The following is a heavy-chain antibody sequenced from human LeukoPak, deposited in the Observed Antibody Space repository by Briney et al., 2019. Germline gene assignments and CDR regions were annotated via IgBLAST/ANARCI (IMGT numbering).Heavy chain of an antibody. CDR1: SGSISSYY. J-gene: IGHJ5*02. Sequence: PSETLSLTCTVSSGSISSYYWSWIRQPPGKGLEWIGNIYYSGSTNYNPSLTSRVTISVDTSKNQFSLKLSSVTAADTAVYYCAGGSYGSGSYLPWGQGTLVTVSS. CDR2: IYYSGST. D-gene: IGHD3-10*01. V-gene: IGHV4-59*01. CDR3: AGGSYGSGSYLP.